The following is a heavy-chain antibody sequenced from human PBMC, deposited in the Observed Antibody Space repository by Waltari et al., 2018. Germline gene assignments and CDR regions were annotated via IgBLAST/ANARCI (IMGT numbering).Heavy chain of an antibody. CDR1: GFTIINYA. CDR2: IGGNGGSK. V-gene: IGHV3-23*01. D-gene: IGHD1-26*01. Sequence: EVQLLESGGDLVQPGGSLRLSCAASGFTIINYAMSWVRQAPGKGLEWVSGIGGNGGSKYYADFVKGRFTISRDTSKNTVYLQMNSLRGDDTAVYYCAKEGGVWEPTLRVFAFDIWGHGTMLTVSS. CDR3: AKEGGVWEPTLRVFAFDI. J-gene: IGHJ3*02.